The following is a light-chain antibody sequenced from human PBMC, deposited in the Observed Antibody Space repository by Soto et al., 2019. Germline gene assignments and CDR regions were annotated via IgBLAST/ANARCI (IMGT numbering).Light chain of an antibody. J-gene: IGLJ2*01. CDR3: CSYAGSSTVV. V-gene: IGLV2-23*01. CDR2: EGS. CDR1: SSDVGIYNL. Sequence: QSALTQPASVSGSHGQSITISCTGTSSDVGIYNLVSWYQQHPGKAPKLMIYEGSKRPSGVSNRVSGSKSGNTASLTISGLQAEDEADCYCCSYAGSSTVVFGGGTKLSVL.